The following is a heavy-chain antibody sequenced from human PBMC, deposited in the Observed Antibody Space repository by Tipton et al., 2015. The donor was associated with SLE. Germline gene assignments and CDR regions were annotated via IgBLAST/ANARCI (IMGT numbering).Heavy chain of an antibody. CDR2: IKSDGSSI. CDR3: ARDSDGYPDY. Sequence: VQLVQSGGGVVQPGRSLRLSCAASGFTFSSYWIHWVRQAPGKGLVWVSRIKSDGSSIKYADSVKGRFTISTDKAKKTVYLQMNSLRAEDTAVYYCARDSDGYPDYWGQGTLVTVSS. J-gene: IGHJ4*02. D-gene: IGHD5-24*01. CDR1: GFTFSSYW. V-gene: IGHV3-74*02.